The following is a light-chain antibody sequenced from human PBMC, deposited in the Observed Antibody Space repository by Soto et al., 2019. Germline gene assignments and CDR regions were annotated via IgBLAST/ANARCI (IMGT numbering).Light chain of an antibody. CDR1: QSISSW. J-gene: IGKJ2*01. CDR3: QQYNSYLYS. CDR2: DAS. Sequence: IQMTQSPSTLSASVGDRVTITCRASQSISSWLAWYQQKPGKAPKLLIYDASSLESGVPSRFSGSGSGTEFTLTISSLQPDDCATYYCQQYNSYLYSFGQGTKLEIK. V-gene: IGKV1-5*01.